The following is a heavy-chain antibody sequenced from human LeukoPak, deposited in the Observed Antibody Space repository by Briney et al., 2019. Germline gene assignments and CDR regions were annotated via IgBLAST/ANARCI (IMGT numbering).Heavy chain of an antibody. CDR3: AKDRSYYDSGGFRNFDY. J-gene: IGHJ4*02. Sequence: GGSLRLSCAASGFTFSIYAMSWVRQAPGKGLEWVSAISGSGGTAYYADSVKGRFTISRDNSKNTLYLQMNSLRPEDTAVYYCAKDRSYYDSGGFRNFDYWGQGTLVTVSS. D-gene: IGHD3-22*01. CDR1: GFTFSIYA. V-gene: IGHV3-23*01. CDR2: ISGSGGTA.